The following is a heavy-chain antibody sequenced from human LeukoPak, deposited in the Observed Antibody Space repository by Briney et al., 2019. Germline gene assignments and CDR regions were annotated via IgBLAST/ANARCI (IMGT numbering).Heavy chain of an antibody. CDR1: GFTFSSYA. V-gene: IGHV3-21*01. Sequence: GRSLRLSCAASGFTFSSYAMHWVRQAPGKGLEWVSSISTSSSYIYYAGSVKGRFTISRDNAKNSLYLQMNSLRAEDTAVYYCARVGTGYNSGWWDFWGQGALVTVSS. CDR2: ISTSSSYI. J-gene: IGHJ4*02. CDR3: ARVGTGYNSGWWDF. D-gene: IGHD6-19*01.